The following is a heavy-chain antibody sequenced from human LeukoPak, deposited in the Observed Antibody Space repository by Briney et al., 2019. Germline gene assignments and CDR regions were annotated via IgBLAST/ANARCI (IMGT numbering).Heavy chain of an antibody. CDR1: RFTLSSYA. Sequence: PGGSLRLSCAASRFTLSSYAMHWVRQAPGKGLEWVAVISYDGSNKYYADSVKGRFTISRDNSKNTLYLQMNSLRAEDTAVYYCAPLDSSGYWGQGTLVTVSS. D-gene: IGHD3-22*01. CDR3: APLDSSGY. V-gene: IGHV3-30-3*01. J-gene: IGHJ4*02. CDR2: ISYDGSNK.